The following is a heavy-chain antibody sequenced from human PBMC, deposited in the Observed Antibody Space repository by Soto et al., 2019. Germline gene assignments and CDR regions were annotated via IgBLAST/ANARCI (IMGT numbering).Heavy chain of an antibody. CDR1: GFTFSSYG. Sequence: GGSLRLSCAASGFTFSSYGMHWVRQAPGKGLEWVAVIWYDGSNKYYADSVKGRFTISRDNSKNTLYLQMNSLRAEDTAVYYCARERNEVVETEYYFDYSGLATLVTVSS. J-gene: IGHJ4*02. V-gene: IGHV3-33*01. D-gene: IGHD2-21*02. CDR2: IWYDGSNK. CDR3: ARERNEVVETEYYFDY.